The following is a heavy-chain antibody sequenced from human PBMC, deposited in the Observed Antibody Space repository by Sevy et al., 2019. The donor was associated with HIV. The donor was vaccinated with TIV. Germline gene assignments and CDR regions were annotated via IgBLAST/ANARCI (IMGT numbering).Heavy chain of an antibody. V-gene: IGHV3-30*18. D-gene: IGHD1-1*01. CDR2: ISYEGSNI. CDR3: AKDLHPPGPVRGTNFDY. Sequence: GGSLRLSCAASALTFTRYAFHWVRQAPGKGPEWLGDISYEGSNIYYGASVKGRFTISRDNSKNKLYLQMNDMRTEDTAVYYCAKDLHPPGPVRGTNFDYWGRGTLVTVSS. CDR1: ALTFTRYA. J-gene: IGHJ4*02.